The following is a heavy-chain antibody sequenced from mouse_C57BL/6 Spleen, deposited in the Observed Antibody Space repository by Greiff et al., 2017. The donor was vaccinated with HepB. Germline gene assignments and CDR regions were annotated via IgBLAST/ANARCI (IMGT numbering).Heavy chain of an antibody. CDR3: ARGNDGSSVDY. J-gene: IGHJ2*01. V-gene: IGHV1-69*01. CDR1: GYTFTSYW. D-gene: IGHD1-1*01. CDR2: IDPSDSYT. Sequence: VQLQQPGAELVMPGASVKLSCKASGYTFTSYWMHWVKQRPGQGLEWIGEIDPSDSYTNYNQKFKGKSTLSVDKSSSTAYMQLSSLTSEDSAVYYCARGNDGSSVDYWGQGTTLTVSS.